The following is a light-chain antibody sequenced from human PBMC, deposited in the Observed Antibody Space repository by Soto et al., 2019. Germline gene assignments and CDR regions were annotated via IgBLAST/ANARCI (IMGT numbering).Light chain of an antibody. Sequence: QSVLTQPASVSASPGQSITISCTGTSSDVGTYDDVSWYRQHPGKAPRLLIYEVTNRPSGVSNRFSGSKSGDTASLTISGLQAEDEGHYYCSSYKIGSTYVFGSGTKVTVL. CDR1: SSDVGTYDD. J-gene: IGLJ1*01. V-gene: IGLV2-14*01. CDR3: SSYKIGSTYV. CDR2: EVT.